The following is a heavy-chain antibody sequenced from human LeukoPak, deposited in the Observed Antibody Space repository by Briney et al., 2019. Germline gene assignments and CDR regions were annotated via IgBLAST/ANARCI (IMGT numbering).Heavy chain of an antibody. J-gene: IGHJ3*02. CDR2: IHHRGGT. CDR1: GGSISNENW. Sequence: SGTLSLTCAVSGGSISNENWWSWVRQPPGKGLEWIGEIHHRGGTNYNPSLRSRVTISIDTSKNQFSLKLTSVTAADPAVYYCATPNDAFNIWGQGTMVTVSS. CDR3: ATPNDAFNI. V-gene: IGHV4-4*02.